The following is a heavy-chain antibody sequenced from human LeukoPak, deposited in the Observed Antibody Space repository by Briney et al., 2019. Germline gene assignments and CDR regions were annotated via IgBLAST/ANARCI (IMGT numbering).Heavy chain of an antibody. CDR1: GGSFSGYY. CDR3: ARAFTIFGVVIRYYFDY. V-gene: IGHV4-34*01. J-gene: IGHJ4*02. CDR2: INHSGST. D-gene: IGHD3-3*01. Sequence: PSETLSLTCAVYGGSFSGYYWSWIRQPPGKGLEWIGEINHSGSTNYNPSLKNRVTISVDASKNQFSLKLSAETAADTAVYYCARAFTIFGVVIRYYFDYWGQGTLVTVSS.